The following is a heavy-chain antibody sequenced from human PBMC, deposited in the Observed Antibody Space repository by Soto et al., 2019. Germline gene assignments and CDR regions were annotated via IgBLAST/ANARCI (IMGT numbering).Heavy chain of an antibody. V-gene: IGHV3-30-3*01. CDR2: ISYDGSNK. Sequence: QVQLVESGGGVVQPGRSLRLSCAASGFTFSSYAMHWVRQAPGKGLEWVAVISYDGSNKYYADSVKGRFTISRDNSKNTLYLQMNSLRAEDTAVYYCARVGYDFWSGYFDYWGQGPLVTVSS. CDR3: ARVGYDFWSGYFDY. D-gene: IGHD3-3*01. J-gene: IGHJ4*02. CDR1: GFTFSSYA.